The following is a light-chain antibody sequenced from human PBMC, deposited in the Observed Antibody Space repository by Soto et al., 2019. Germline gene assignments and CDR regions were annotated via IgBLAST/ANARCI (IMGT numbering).Light chain of an antibody. V-gene: IGKV3-15*01. CDR1: QTVSIN. Sequence: ETVMTQSPATLSVSPGEGATLSCRASQTVSINLACYQQKPGQAPRLLIYVASTRAPGIPARFSGSGSGTEFTLIISSLQSEDFAVYYYQQYNNWPPITFGQGTRLEIK. J-gene: IGKJ5*01. CDR3: QQYNNWPPIT. CDR2: VAS.